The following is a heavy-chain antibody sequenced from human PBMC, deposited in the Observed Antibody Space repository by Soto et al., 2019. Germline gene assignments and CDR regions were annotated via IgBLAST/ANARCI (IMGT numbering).Heavy chain of an antibody. CDR3: AREGDGWELLLRL. Sequence: GGSLRLSCAAFGFTFSSNWMHWVRQAPGKGLVWVSSISSSSSYIYYADSVKGRFTISRDNAKNSLYLQMNSLRAEDTAVYYCAREGDGWELLLRLRGQGTLVTVSS. D-gene: IGHD1-26*01. J-gene: IGHJ4*02. CDR2: ISSSSSYI. V-gene: IGHV3-21*01. CDR1: GFTFSSNW.